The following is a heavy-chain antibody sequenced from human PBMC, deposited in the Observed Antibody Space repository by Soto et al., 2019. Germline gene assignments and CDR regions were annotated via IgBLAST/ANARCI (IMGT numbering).Heavy chain of an antibody. D-gene: IGHD2-2*01. Sequence: SVEVSCKASGGTFSSYAISWVRRAPGQGLEWMGGIIPIFGTANYAQKFQGRVTITADESTSTAYMELSSLRSEDTAVYYCARGKYVEYQLLTYYYYGMDVWGQGTTVTVSS. J-gene: IGHJ6*02. CDR2: IIPIFGTA. CDR1: GGTFSSYA. V-gene: IGHV1-69*13. CDR3: ARGKYVEYQLLTYYYYGMDV.